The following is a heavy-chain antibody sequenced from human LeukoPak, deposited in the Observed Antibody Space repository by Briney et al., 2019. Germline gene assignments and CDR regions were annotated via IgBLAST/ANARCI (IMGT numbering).Heavy chain of an antibody. D-gene: IGHD3-9*01. CDR2: IYWDDDK. CDR3: AHSLNYDILTGYYEAYFDY. CDR1: GFSLSTSGVG. J-gene: IGHJ4*02. Sequence: SGPTLVNPTQTLTLTCTFSGFSLSTSGVGVGWIRQPPGKALEWLALIYWDDDKRYSPSLKSRLTITKDTSKNQAVLTMTNMDPVDTATYYCAHSLNYDILTGYYEAYFDYWGQGTLVTVSS. V-gene: IGHV2-5*02.